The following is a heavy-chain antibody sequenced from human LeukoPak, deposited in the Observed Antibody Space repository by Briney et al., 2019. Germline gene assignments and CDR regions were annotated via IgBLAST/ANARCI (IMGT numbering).Heavy chain of an antibody. Sequence: GGSLRLSCAASGFTFSGYDMHWVRQPTGKGLEWVSAIGIGGDTYYPGSVKGRFTMSRENAKNSLYLQMNSLRAGDTAGYDCARGYVHAFDLWGQGTMVTVSS. CDR3: ARGYVHAFDL. CDR1: GFTFSGYD. V-gene: IGHV3-13*04. D-gene: IGHD3-16*01. J-gene: IGHJ3*01. CDR2: IGIGGDT.